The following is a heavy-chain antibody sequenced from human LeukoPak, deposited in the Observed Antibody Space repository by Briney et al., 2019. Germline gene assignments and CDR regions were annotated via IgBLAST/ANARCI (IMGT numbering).Heavy chain of an antibody. CDR3: AREGAAAGTALDY. Sequence: PGGSLRLSCTASGFTFNRYGMHWIRQPPGKGLEWVAYIRYDSSDKKYGGSVEGRLTISRDNSKNTLYLQMNSLRAEDTAVYYCAREGAAAGTALDYWGQGTLVTVSS. D-gene: IGHD6-13*01. V-gene: IGHV3-30*02. CDR2: IRYDSSDK. CDR1: GFTFNRYG. J-gene: IGHJ4*02.